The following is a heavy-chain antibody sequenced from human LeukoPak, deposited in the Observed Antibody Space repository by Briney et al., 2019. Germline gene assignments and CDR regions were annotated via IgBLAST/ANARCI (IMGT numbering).Heavy chain of an antibody. Sequence: ASVKVSCKSSGHTLTGCYFTWVRQAPGQGLEWLGWVSAYNHKTDYAQKLQGRVTMTADTSTDTVYTERRILRSDDTAMYYCATSWSFDRGYCDFWGQGTLITVSS. CDR2: VSAYNHKT. V-gene: IGHV1-18*01. J-gene: IGHJ4*02. CDR3: ATSWSFDRGYCDF. CDR1: GHTLTGCY.